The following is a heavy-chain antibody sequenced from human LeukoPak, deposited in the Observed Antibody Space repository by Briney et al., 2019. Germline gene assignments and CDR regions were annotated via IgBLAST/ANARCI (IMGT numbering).Heavy chain of an antibody. D-gene: IGHD2-2*01. CDR2: ISYDGSNK. Sequence: GRSLRLSCAASGFTFSSYGMHWVRQAPGKGLEWVAVISYDGSNKYYADSVKGRFTISRDNSKNTLYLQMNSLRAEDTAVYYCARVNIVLVPTARRWFDPWGQGTLVTVSS. J-gene: IGHJ5*02. CDR1: GFTFSSYG. CDR3: ARVNIVLVPTARRWFDP. V-gene: IGHV3-30*03.